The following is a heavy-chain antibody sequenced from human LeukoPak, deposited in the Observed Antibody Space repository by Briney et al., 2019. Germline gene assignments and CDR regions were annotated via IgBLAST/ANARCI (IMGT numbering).Heavy chain of an antibody. D-gene: IGHD3-10*01. J-gene: IGHJ4*02. Sequence: GGSLRLSCEASGFTFRDYYMSWIRQAPGKGLEWVSTISGSGGSTYYADSVKGRFTISRDNSKNTLYLQMNSLRAEDTAVYYCAKALGGSGSNFDYWGQGTLVTVSS. CDR1: GFTFRDYY. V-gene: IGHV3-23*01. CDR2: ISGSGGST. CDR3: AKALGGSGSNFDY.